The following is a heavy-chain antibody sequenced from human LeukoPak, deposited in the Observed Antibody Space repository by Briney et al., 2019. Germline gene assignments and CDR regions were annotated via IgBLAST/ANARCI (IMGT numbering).Heavy chain of an antibody. Sequence: GESLRISCKGSGYTFSSYWIGWVRQMPGKGLEWMGIIYPGDSDTRYSPSLQGQVTISVDTSIGTAYLQWSSLKASDTAIYYCTRQNDFRLDYWGQGTLVTVSS. CDR3: TRQNDFRLDY. D-gene: IGHD3-3*01. J-gene: IGHJ4*02. CDR1: GYTFSSYW. V-gene: IGHV5-51*01. CDR2: IYPGDSDT.